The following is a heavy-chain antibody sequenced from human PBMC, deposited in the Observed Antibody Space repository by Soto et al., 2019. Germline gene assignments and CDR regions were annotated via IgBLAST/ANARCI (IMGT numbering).Heavy chain of an antibody. D-gene: IGHD2-15*01. V-gene: IGHV3-30-3*01. CDR3: ARDRVVVVAANYYYYGMDF. CDR2: ISYDGSNK. Sequence: QVQLVESGGGVVQPGRSLRLSCAASGFTFSSYAMHWVRQAPGKGLEWVAGISYDGSNKYYADSVRVRFTISRDNSKNTLYLQMNRLRAEDTAVYYCARDRVVVVAANYYYYGMDFWGQGTTVTVSS. CDR1: GFTFSSYA. J-gene: IGHJ6*02.